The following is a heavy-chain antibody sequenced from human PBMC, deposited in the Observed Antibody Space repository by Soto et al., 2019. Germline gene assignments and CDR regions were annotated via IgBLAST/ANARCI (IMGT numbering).Heavy chain of an antibody. D-gene: IGHD3-22*01. Sequence: QITLKESGPTLVKPTQNLTLTCTLSGFSLITNGVGVGWIRQPPGKALEWLALIYWDEDKRYSTSLKRRLTITRDTSKHQVVPTMTNMDPVDSATCYCAHNPAAYDSSGFGYWGQGTLVTVSS. CDR2: IYWDEDK. V-gene: IGHV2-5*02. CDR3: AHNPAAYDSSGFGY. J-gene: IGHJ4*02. CDR1: GFSLITNGVG.